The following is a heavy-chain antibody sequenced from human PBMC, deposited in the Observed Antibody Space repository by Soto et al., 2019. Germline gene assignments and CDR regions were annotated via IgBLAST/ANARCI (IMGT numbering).Heavy chain of an antibody. CDR3: ARESRSAAGTVEY. Sequence: SETLSLTCTVSGASISNYNWSWIRQPAGKGLEWIGRIYASGNTNYNPSLKSRVTMSVDTSKNQFSLNLNSVTAADTAVYYCARESRSAAGTVEYWGHGTLVAFSS. D-gene: IGHD6-13*01. V-gene: IGHV4-4*07. CDR1: GASISNYN. J-gene: IGHJ4*01. CDR2: IYASGNT.